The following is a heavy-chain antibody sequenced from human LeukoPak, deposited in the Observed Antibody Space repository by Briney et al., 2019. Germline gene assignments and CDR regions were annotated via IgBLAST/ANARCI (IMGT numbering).Heavy chain of an antibody. J-gene: IGHJ6*02. D-gene: IGHD3-10*01. CDR2: ISFDGSEK. CDR3: AVFPSHGMDV. CDR1: GFTFRAYG. Sequence: GKSLRLSCAASGFTFRAYGMNWVRQAPGKGLEWVALISFDGSEKDSADSVKGRFTISGDNSKNTLYLQMNNLRTEDTAVYYCAVFPSHGMDVWGQGTTVTVSS. V-gene: IGHV3-30*03.